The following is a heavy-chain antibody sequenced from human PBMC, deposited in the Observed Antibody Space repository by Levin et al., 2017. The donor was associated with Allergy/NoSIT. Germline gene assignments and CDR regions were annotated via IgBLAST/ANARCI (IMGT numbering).Heavy chain of an antibody. J-gene: IGHJ6*02. V-gene: IGHV1-69*06. D-gene: IGHD6-13*01. CDR3: ARHIAAAGTRAYYYYGMDV. CDR2: IIPIFGTA. Sequence: SVKVSCKASGGTFSSYAISWVRQAPGQGLEWMGGIIPIFGTANYAQKFQGRVTITADKSTSTAYMELSSLRSEDTAVYYCARHIAAAGTRAYYYYGMDVWGQGTTVTVSS. CDR1: GGTFSSYA.